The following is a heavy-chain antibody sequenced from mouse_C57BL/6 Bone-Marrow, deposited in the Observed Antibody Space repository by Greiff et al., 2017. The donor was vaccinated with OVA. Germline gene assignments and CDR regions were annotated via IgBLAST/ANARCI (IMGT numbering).Heavy chain of an antibody. J-gene: IGHJ1*03. CDR2: IWGGGST. Sequence: QVQLQQSGPGLVQPSQSLSITCTVSGFSLTSYGVHWVRQSPGKGLEWLGVIWGGGSTNYNSALMSRLSISKDNSKSQVFLKMNSLQTDDTAMYYCAKHYGSSLHWYFDVWGTGTTVTVSS. CDR3: AKHYGSSLHWYFDV. V-gene: IGHV2-9*01. D-gene: IGHD1-1*01. CDR1: GFSLTSYG.